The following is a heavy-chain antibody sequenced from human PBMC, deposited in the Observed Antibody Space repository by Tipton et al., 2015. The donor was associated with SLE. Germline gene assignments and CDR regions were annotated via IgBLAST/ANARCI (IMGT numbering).Heavy chain of an antibody. CDR3: ARGAKERITLVRVRPYYFDY. Sequence: GLVKPSQTLSLTCSVSSGSFSSGSDYWAWIRQPPGKGLEWIGQTNPSGNTNYNPSLKSRVTISVDTSNNQLSLKLTSVTAADTAVYYCARGAKERITLVRVRPYYFDYWGQGSLVTVSS. CDR2: TNPSGNT. J-gene: IGHJ4*01. V-gene: IGHV4-39*02. CDR1: SGSFSSGSDY. D-gene: IGHD3-10*01.